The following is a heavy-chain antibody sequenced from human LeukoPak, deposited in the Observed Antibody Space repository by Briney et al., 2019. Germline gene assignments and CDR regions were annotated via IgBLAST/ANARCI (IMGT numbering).Heavy chain of an antibody. CDR3: ARQGVAKNQLDY. Sequence: SETLSLTCTVSGGSISSRSYYWGWIRQPPGKGLEWIGSIYYSGSTYYNPSLKSRVTISVDTSKNQFSLKLSSVTAADTAVYYCARQGVAKNQLDYWGQGTLVTVSS. V-gene: IGHV4-39*01. D-gene: IGHD6-13*01. CDR2: IYYSGST. CDR1: GGSISSRSYY. J-gene: IGHJ4*02.